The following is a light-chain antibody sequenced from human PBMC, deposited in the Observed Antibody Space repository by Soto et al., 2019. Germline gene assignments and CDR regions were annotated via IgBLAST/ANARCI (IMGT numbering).Light chain of an antibody. CDR1: SSDVGGYNY. CDR3: SSYTRSSTLE. J-gene: IGLJ2*01. CDR2: EVS. Sequence: QSALTQPASVSGSPGQSITISCTGTSSDVGGYNYGSWYQQHPGKAPKLMIYEVSHRPSGVSNRFSGSKSGNTASLTISGLQAEDEDDYYCSSYTRSSTLEFGGGTKLTVL. V-gene: IGLV2-14*01.